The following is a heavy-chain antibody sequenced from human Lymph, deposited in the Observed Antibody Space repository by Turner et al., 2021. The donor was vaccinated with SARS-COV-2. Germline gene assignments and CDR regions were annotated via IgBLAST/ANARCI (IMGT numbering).Heavy chain of an antibody. CDR3: ARDIPTTADYFDY. CDR2: ISSSSRYI. CDR1: GFTFSTYS. J-gene: IGHJ4*02. D-gene: IGHD4-17*01. V-gene: IGHV3-21*01. Sequence: EVQLVESGGGLVKPGGSLRLSCAASGFTFSTYSMNWVRQARGKGLEWISSISSSSRYIYYADSGKGRFTNSRDDAKNSLYLEMNSQRAEDTAVYYCARDIPTTADYFDYWGQGTLVTGSS.